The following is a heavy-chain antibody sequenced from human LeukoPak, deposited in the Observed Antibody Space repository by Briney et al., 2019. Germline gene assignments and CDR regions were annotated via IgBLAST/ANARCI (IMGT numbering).Heavy chain of an antibody. CDR3: ASRGYSYGYSPH. J-gene: IGHJ4*02. V-gene: IGHV4-39*01. CDR1: GGSISSSTYY. CDR2: IYYSGST. Sequence: SETLSLTCTVSGGSISSSTYYWGWIRQPPGKGLEWIGNIYYSGSTYYNPSLKSRVTISVDTSKNQFSLKLTSVTVADTAVYYCASRGYSYGYSPHWGQGTLVTVSS. D-gene: IGHD5-18*01.